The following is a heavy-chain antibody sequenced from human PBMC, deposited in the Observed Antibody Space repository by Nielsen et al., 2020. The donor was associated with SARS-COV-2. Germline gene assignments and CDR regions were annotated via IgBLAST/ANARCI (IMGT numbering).Heavy chain of an antibody. V-gene: IGHV3-20*01. Sequence: GESLKISCAASGFTFDDYGMSWVRQAPGKGLEWVSGINWNGGSTGYADSVKGRLTISRDNAKNSLYLQMNSLRAEDTALYHCATEAVADDWYFDLWGRGTLVTVSS. CDR2: INWNGGST. CDR3: ATEAVADDWYFDL. CDR1: GFTFDDYG. J-gene: IGHJ2*01. D-gene: IGHD6-19*01.